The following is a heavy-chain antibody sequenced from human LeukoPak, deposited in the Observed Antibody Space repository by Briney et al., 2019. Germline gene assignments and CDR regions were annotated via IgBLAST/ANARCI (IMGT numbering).Heavy chain of an antibody. CDR2: IYYSGST. Sequence: SETLSLTCTVSGGSISSYYWSWIRQPPGKGLEWIGYIYYSGSTNYNPSLKSRVTISVDTSKNQFSLKLSSVTAADTAVHYCARLYDAFDIWGQGTMVTVSS. V-gene: IGHV4-59*08. CDR1: GGSISSYY. CDR3: ARLYDAFDI. J-gene: IGHJ3*02.